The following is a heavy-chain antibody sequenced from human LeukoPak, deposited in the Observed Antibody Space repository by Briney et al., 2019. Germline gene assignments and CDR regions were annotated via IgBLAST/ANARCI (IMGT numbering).Heavy chain of an antibody. CDR1: GYTFTSYD. V-gene: IGHV1-69*06. Sequence: WASVKVSCKASGYTFTSYDINWVRQAPGQGLEWMGGIIPIFGTANYAQKFQGRVTITADKSMSTAYMELSSLRSEDTAVYYCAREIYCSGGSCYFAYWGQGTLVTVSS. CDR3: AREIYCSGGSCYFAY. CDR2: IIPIFGTA. D-gene: IGHD2-15*01. J-gene: IGHJ4*02.